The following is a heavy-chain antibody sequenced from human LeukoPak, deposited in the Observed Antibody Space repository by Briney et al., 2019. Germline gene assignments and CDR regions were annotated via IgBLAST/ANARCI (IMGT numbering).Heavy chain of an antibody. Sequence: GGSLRLSCAASGFTFSSHWMSWVRQAPGKGLEWVANIKQDGSEKYYVDSVKGRFTISRDNAKNSLYLQMNSLRAEDTAVYYCARTRDNYYYMDVWGKGTTVTVSS. CDR1: GFTFSSHW. V-gene: IGHV3-7*01. J-gene: IGHJ6*03. D-gene: IGHD2-2*01. CDR3: ARTRDNYYYMDV. CDR2: IKQDGSEK.